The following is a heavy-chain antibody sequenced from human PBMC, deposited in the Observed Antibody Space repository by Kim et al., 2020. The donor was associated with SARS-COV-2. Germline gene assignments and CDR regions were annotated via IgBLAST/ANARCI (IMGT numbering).Heavy chain of an antibody. V-gene: IGHV3-23*01. CDR1: GFTFSSYA. CDR2: ISGSGGST. CDR3: AKEGRFGELLYYYGMDV. J-gene: IGHJ6*02. D-gene: IGHD3-10*01. Sequence: GGSLRLSCAASGFTFSSYAMSWVRQAPGKGLEWVSAISGSGGSTYYADSVKGRFTISRDNSKNTLYLQMNSLRAEGTAVYYCAKEGRFGELLYYYGMDVWGQGTTVTVSS.